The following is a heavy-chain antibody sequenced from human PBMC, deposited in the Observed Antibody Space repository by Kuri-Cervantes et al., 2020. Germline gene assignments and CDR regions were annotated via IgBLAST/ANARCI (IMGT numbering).Heavy chain of an antibody. CDR3: ARGHYGLDV. V-gene: IGHV3-9*01. CDR2: ISWNSGSI. CDR1: GFTFDDYA. J-gene: IGHJ6*02. Sequence: GGSLRLSCAASGFTFDDYAMHWVRQAPGKGLEWVPGISWNSGSIGYADSVKGRFTISRDNAKNSLYLQMNSLRAEDTALYYCARGHYGLDVWGQGTTVTVSS.